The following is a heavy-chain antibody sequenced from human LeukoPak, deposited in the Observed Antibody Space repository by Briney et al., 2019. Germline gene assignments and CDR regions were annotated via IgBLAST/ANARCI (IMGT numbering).Heavy chain of an antibody. Sequence: GGSLRLSCAASGFLFSSYWMSWVRQAPGKGLEWVANIKQDGSEKYYVDSVKGRFTISRDNAKNSLYLQMNSLRAEDTAVYYCARDGVEAYWGQGTLVTVSS. D-gene: IGHD3-16*01. CDR1: GFLFSSYW. CDR2: IKQDGSEK. J-gene: IGHJ4*02. V-gene: IGHV3-7*04. CDR3: ARDGVEAY.